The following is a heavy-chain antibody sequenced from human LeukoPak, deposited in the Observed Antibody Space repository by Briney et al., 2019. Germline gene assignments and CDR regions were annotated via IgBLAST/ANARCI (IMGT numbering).Heavy chain of an antibody. D-gene: IGHD5-18*01. V-gene: IGHV1-69*04. CDR3: ARDGYSYGRRGAFDI. Sequence: SVKVTCEASGGTFSSYAISWVRQAPGQGLEWMGRIIPILGIANYAQKFQGRVTIPADKSTSTAYMELSSLRSEDTAVYYCARDGYSYGRRGAFDIWGQGTMVTVSS. CDR2: IIPILGIA. CDR1: GGTFSSYA. J-gene: IGHJ3*02.